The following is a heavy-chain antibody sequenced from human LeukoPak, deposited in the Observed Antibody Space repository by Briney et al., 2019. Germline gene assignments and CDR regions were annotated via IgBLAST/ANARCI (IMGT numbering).Heavy chain of an antibody. J-gene: IGHJ4*02. CDR3: ARVGGYNYNYFDY. CDR2: IYTSGST. Sequence: SQTLSLTCTVSGGSLSSGSYYWSWIRQPAGRGLEWIGRIYTSGSTNYNPSLKSRVTISVDTSKNQFSLKLSSVTAADTAAYYCARVGGYNYNYFDYWGQGTLVTVSS. V-gene: IGHV4-61*02. CDR1: GGSLSSGSYY. D-gene: IGHD5-24*01.